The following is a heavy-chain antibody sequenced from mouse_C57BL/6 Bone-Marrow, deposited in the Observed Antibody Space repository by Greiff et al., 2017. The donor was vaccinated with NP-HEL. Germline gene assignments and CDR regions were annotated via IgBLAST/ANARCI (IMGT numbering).Heavy chain of an antibody. CDR2: ISNGGGST. V-gene: IGHV5-12*01. Sequence: EVKVVESGGGLVQPGGSLKLSCAASGFTFSDYYMYWVRQTPEKRLEWVAYISNGGGSTYYPDTVKGRFTISRDNAKNTLYLQMSRLKSEDTAMYYCARHGLKAMDYWGQGTSVTVSS. CDR3: ARHGLKAMDY. CDR1: GFTFSDYY. D-gene: IGHD1-3*01. J-gene: IGHJ4*01.